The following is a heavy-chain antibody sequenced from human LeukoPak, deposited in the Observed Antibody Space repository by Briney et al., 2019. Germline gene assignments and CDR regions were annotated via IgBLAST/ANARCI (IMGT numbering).Heavy chain of an antibody. V-gene: IGHV3-21*01. Sequence: GSLRLSCAASGFTFSSYSMNWVRQAPGKGLEWVSSISSSSSYIYYADSVKGRFTISRDNAKNSLYLQMNSLRAEDTAVYYCARESRPYSGYYYDSSGYEYWGQGTLVTVSS. CDR3: ARESRPYSGYYYDSSGYEY. CDR2: ISSSSSYI. J-gene: IGHJ4*02. CDR1: GFTFSSYS. D-gene: IGHD3-22*01.